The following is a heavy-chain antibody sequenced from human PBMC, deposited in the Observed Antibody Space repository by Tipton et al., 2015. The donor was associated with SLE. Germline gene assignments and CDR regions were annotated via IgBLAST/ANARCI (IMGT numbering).Heavy chain of an antibody. CDR1: GYIFSTYA. CDR3: ARGTSGVQYYFYYYGMDV. V-gene: IGHV7-4-1*02. CDR2: INTNTGNP. J-gene: IGHJ6*02. D-gene: IGHD1-14*01. Sequence: QLVQSGSELKKPGASVKVSCKASGYIFSTYAMNWVRQAPGQGLEWMGWINTNTGNPTYAQGFTGRFVFSLDTSVGTAYLQISGLKAEDTAVYYCARGTSGVQYYFYYYGMDVWGQGTTVTVSS.